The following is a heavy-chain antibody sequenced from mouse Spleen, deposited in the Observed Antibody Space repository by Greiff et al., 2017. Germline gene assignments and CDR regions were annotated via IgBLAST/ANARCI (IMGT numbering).Heavy chain of an antibody. CDR1: GYTFTSYW. D-gene: IGHD2-4*01. Sequence: VQLQQPGAELVKPGASVKLSCKASGYTFTSYWMHWVKQRPGQGLEWIGMIHPNSGSTNYNEKFKSKATLTVDKSSSTAYMQLSSLTSEDSAVYYCAAYDYDGGAWFAYWGQGTLVTVSA. CDR3: AAYDYDGGAWFAY. J-gene: IGHJ3*01. CDR2: IHPNSGST. V-gene: IGHV1-64*01.